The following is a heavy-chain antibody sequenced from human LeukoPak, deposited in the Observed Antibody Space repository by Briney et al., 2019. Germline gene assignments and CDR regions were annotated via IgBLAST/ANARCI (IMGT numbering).Heavy chain of an antibody. CDR3: AKDTVLRYFDWLLSLDY. V-gene: IGHV3-23*01. CDR1: GFTFSSYG. J-gene: IGHJ4*02. Sequence: GGSLRLSCAASGFTFSSYGMSWVRQAPGKGLEWVSAISGSGGSTYYADSVKGRFTISRDNSKNTLYLQMNSLRAEDTAVYYCAKDTVLRYFDWLLSLDYWGQGTLVTVSS. D-gene: IGHD3-9*01. CDR2: ISGSGGST.